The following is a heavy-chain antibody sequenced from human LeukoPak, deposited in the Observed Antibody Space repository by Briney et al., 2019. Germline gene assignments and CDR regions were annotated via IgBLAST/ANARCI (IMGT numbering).Heavy chain of an antibody. J-gene: IGHJ4*02. V-gene: IGHV4-59*12. CDR2: LYYSGST. Sequence: SETLSLTCTVSGGSISTYYWSWIRQPPGKGLEWIGYLYYSGSTYYNPSLKSRVTISVDTSKNQFSLKLSSVTAADTAVYYCARGDYYDSSGYYLRLFDYWGQGTLVTVSS. D-gene: IGHD3-22*01. CDR1: GGSISTYY. CDR3: ARGDYYDSSGYYLRLFDY.